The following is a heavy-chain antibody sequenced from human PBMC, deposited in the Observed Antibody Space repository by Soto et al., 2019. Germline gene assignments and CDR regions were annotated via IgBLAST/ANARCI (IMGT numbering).Heavy chain of an antibody. D-gene: IGHD5-12*01. CDR2: IYWDDDK. J-gene: IGHJ4*02. CDR3: AHIDPEIVTVGGHGGFDY. V-gene: IGHV2-5*02. CDR1: GFSLTSGVG. Sequence: QITLKESGTTLVRPPQTLTLTCTFSGFSLTSGVGVGWIRQPPGKPLEGLALIYWDDDKRYSPSLKNRLTITKDTSKDPVVLTMTNVGPVDTATYFCAHIDPEIVTVGGHGGFDYWGQGTLVTVSS.